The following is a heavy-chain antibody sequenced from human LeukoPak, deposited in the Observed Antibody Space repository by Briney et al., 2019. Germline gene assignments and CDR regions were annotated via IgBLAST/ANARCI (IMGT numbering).Heavy chain of an antibody. Sequence: ASVKVSCKASGYTFTSYGISWVRQAPGQGLEWMGWINTNTGNPTYAQGFTGRFVFSLDTSVSTAYLQISSLKAEDTAVYYCARGPSYGSGSYLGYWGQGTLVTVSS. D-gene: IGHD3-10*01. CDR3: ARGPSYGSGSYLGY. J-gene: IGHJ4*02. CDR2: INTNTGNP. V-gene: IGHV7-4-1*02. CDR1: GYTFTSYG.